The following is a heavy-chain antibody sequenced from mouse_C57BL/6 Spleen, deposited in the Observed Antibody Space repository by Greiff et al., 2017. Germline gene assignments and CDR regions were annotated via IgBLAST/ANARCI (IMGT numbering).Heavy chain of an antibody. CDR2: IDPSDSYT. Sequence: QVQLKQPGAELVMPGASVKLSCKASGYTFTSYWMHWVKQRPGQGLEWIGEIDPSDSYTNYNQKFKGKSTLTVDKSSSTAYMQLSSLTSEDSAVYYCARSPAIDYWGQGTSVTVSS. CDR3: ARSPAIDY. J-gene: IGHJ4*01. CDR1: GYTFTSYW. V-gene: IGHV1-69*01.